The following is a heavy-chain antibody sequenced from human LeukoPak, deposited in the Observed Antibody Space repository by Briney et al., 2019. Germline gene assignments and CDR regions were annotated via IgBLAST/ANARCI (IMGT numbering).Heavy chain of an antibody. CDR3: ARDRLPFYDSTDDAFDI. V-gene: IGHV3-48*03. CDR1: GFIFSDYE. Sequence: VGSLRLSCAASGFIFSDYEMNWVRQAPGKGLECVSYISSSGRTMYYADSVKGRFTISRDNAKNSVFLQMNSLRAEDTAVYYCARDRLPFYDSTDDAFDIWGQGTMVTVSS. J-gene: IGHJ3*02. CDR2: ISSSGRTM. D-gene: IGHD3-22*01.